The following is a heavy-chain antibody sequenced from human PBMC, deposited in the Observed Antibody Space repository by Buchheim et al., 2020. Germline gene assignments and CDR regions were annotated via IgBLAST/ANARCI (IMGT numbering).Heavy chain of an antibody. V-gene: IGHV3-23*01. J-gene: IGHJ4*02. CDR3: AKVRYYDFWSGLGGGGY. D-gene: IGHD3-3*01. CDR2: ISGSGGST. CDR1: GFTFSSYA. Sequence: EVQLLESGGGLVQPGGSLRLSCAASGFTFSSYAMSWVRQAPGKGLKWVSAISGSGGSTYYADSVKGRFTISRDNSQNTLYLQMNSLRAEDTAVYYCAKVRYYDFWSGLGGGGYWGQGTL.